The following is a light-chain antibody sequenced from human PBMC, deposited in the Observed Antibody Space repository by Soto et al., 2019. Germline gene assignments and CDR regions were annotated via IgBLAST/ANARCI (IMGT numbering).Light chain of an antibody. CDR2: DVS. V-gene: IGLV2-14*03. CDR1: SADFGGYNF. CDR3: SSYTSSRTHVV. J-gene: IGLJ2*01. Sequence: QSVLTQPASVSGSPGQSITLSCTGTSADFGGYNFVSWYQHHPGKAPQLMIYDVSNRPSGVSNRFSGSKSANTASLTISGLEAEDEADYYCSSYTSSRTHVVFGGGTQVTVL.